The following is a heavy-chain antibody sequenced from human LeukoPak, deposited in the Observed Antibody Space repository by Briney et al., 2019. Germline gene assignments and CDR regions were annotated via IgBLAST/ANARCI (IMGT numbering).Heavy chain of an antibody. D-gene: IGHD3-22*01. Sequence: PSETLSLTCTVSGGSISSYYWSWIRQPPGKGLEWIGYIYYSGSTNYNPSLKSRVTISVDTSKNQFSLKLSSVTAADTAVYYCARVDYYDSSGYYYRGWYFDIWGQGTMVTVSS. CDR2: IYYSGST. V-gene: IGHV4-59*01. J-gene: IGHJ3*02. CDR1: GGSISSYY. CDR3: ARVDYYDSSGYYYRGWYFDI.